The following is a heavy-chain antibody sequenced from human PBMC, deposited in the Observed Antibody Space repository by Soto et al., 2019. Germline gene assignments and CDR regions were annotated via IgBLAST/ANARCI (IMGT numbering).Heavy chain of an antibody. CDR2: MNPNSGNT. V-gene: IGHV1-8*01. CDR1: GYTFTSYD. CDR3: ARVPSRRTIAGRTTPASNWFDP. D-gene: IGHD6-6*01. J-gene: IGHJ5*02. Sequence: ASVKVSCTASGYTFTSYDINWVRQATGQGLEWMGWMNPNSGNTGYAQKFQGRVTMTRNTSISTAYMELSSLRSEDTAVYYCARVPSRRTIAGRTTPASNWFDPWGQGTLVTVSS.